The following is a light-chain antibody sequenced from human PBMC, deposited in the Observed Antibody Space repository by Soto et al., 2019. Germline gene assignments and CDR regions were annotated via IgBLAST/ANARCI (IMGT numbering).Light chain of an antibody. CDR2: WAS. V-gene: IGKV4-1*01. CDR1: QTVLFSSNNRNY. CDR3: QQHYTTPYT. Sequence: DIVMTQSPDSLAVSLGARATINCKSSQTVLFSSNNRNYLTWFQQKPGQPPKLLIYWASTRESGVPDRFSGSGSGTEFTLTISSLQAEDVAIYYCQQHYTTPYTFGQGTKLEIK. J-gene: IGKJ2*01.